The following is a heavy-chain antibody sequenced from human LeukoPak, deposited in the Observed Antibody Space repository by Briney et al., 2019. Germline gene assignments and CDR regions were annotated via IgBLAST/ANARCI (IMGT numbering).Heavy chain of an antibody. J-gene: IGHJ4*02. CDR2: LSSRSNYI. D-gene: IGHD6-19*01. V-gene: IGHV3-21*01. Sequence: PGGSLRLSCAASGFTFSSYSMNWVRQAPGKGLEWVSSLSSRSNYIYYADAVKGRFTISRDNAKNSLYLQMNSLRAEDTAVYYCAKVEQYYFDYWGQGTPVTVSS. CDR3: AKVEQYYFDY. CDR1: GFTFSSYS.